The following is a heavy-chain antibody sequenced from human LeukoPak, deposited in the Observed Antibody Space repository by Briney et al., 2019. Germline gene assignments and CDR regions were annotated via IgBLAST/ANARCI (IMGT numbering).Heavy chain of an antibody. V-gene: IGHV3-23*01. CDR1: GFTFSSYG. CDR2: VSGSGGST. Sequence: GGSLRLSCAASGFTFSSYGMSWVRQAPGKGLEWVSAVSGSGGSTYYADSVKGRFTISRDNAKNSLYLQMNSLRAEDTALYYCARDIVSRGRGLTDAFDIWGQGTMVTVSS. D-gene: IGHD3-3*02. CDR3: ARDIVSRGRGLTDAFDI. J-gene: IGHJ3*02.